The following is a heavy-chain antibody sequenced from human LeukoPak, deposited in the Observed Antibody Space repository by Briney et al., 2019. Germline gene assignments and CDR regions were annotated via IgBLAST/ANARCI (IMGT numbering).Heavy chain of an antibody. CDR3: ARFGYSGWNLEN. D-gene: IGHD6-19*01. Sequence: PGGSLRLSCAASGFNFRDFWVTWVRQAPGKGLEWVANINQGGGVRYYVDSVKGRFTISRDDTESSLYLQMNSLRDEDTAVYYCARFGYSGWNLENWGQGTLVTVSS. J-gene: IGHJ4*02. CDR1: GFNFRDFW. V-gene: IGHV3-7*02. CDR2: INQGGGVR.